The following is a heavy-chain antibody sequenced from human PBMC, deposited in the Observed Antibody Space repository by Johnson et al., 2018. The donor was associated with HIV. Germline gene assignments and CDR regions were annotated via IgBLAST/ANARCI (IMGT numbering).Heavy chain of an antibody. J-gene: IGHJ3*02. CDR3: ARDPYYDFLTGPRDAFDI. CDR1: GFTVSNYY. D-gene: IGHD3-9*01. CDR2: IYSGGST. Sequence: EVQLVESGGGFVQPGGSLRLSCAASGFTVSNYYMTWVRQSPGQGLEWVSVIYSGGSTYYADSVKGRFTISRDTSKNTLYLQMNSLRAEDTAVYYCARDPYYDFLTGPRDAFDIWGQGTMVTVSS. V-gene: IGHV3-66*01.